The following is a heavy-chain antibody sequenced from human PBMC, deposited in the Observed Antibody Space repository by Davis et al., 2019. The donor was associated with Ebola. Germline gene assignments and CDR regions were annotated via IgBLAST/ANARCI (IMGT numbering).Heavy chain of an antibody. J-gene: IGHJ2*01. CDR3: ARDLPGGDWYFDL. V-gene: IGHV3-30*04. Sequence: PGGSLRLSCAASGFTFSSYAMHWVRQAPGKGLEWVAVISYDGSNKYYADSGRFTISRDNSKNTLYLQMSSLRTEDTAVYYCARDLPGGDWYFDLWGRGTLVTVSS. CDR2: ISYDGSNK. D-gene: IGHD1-14*01. CDR1: GFTFSSYA.